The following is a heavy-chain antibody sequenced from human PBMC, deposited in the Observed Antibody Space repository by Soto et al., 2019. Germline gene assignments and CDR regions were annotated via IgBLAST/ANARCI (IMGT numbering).Heavy chain of an antibody. CDR1: GFIVSSNY. J-gene: IGHJ4*02. CDR3: ATRVGSTGRYYFDH. CDR2: IYSGGST. V-gene: IGHV3-53*01. D-gene: IGHD1-26*01. Sequence: EVQVVESGGGLIQPGGSLRLSCVASGFIVSSNYMSWVRQAPGKGLEWVSVIYSGGSTYYADSVKGRFTISRDNSKNTLYLQMNSLRAEDTAVYYCATRVGSTGRYYFDHWGQGILVTVSS.